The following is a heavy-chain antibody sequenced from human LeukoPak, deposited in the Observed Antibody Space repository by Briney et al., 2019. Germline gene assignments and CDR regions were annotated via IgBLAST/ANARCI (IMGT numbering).Heavy chain of an antibody. J-gene: IGHJ3*01. CDR1: GGTFSSYA. V-gene: IGHV1-2*02. Sequence: ASVKVSCKASGGTFSSYAISWVRQAPGQGLEWMGWINPNNGGTNYAQKFQGRVTMTRDTSISTAYMDLSSLKSDDTAVYYGAREGYGGGQDFDVWGQGTMVTVSS. CDR2: INPNNGGT. CDR3: AREGYGGGQDFDV. D-gene: IGHD1-26*01.